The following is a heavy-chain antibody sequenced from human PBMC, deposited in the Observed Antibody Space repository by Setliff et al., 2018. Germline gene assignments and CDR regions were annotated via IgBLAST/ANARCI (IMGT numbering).Heavy chain of an antibody. CDR3: ARGLNSDSWTFAY. Sequence: KTSETLSLTCTVSGASISSYYWSWIRQPPGEGLEWIGYIYSSGNIKYNPSLKSRVTISIDTSKNQFSLNLNSVTAADTAMYYCARGLNSDSWTFAYWGQGSLVTVSS. J-gene: IGHJ4*02. D-gene: IGHD2-15*01. CDR2: IYSSGNI. V-gene: IGHV4-4*08. CDR1: GASISSYY.